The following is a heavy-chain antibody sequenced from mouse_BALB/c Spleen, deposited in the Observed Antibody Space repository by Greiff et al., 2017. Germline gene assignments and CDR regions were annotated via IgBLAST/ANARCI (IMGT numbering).Heavy chain of an antibody. J-gene: IGHJ4*01. V-gene: IGHV1-80*01. CDR1: GYAFSSYW. D-gene: IGHD2-4*01. CDR2: IYPGDGDT. Sequence: QVQLQQSGAELVRPGSSVKISCKASGYAFSSYWMNWVKQRPGQGLEWIGQIYPGDGDTNYNGKFKGKATLTADKSSSTAYMQLSSLTSEDSAVYFCARGGGSTMITTRGAMDYWGQGTSVTVSS. CDR3: ARGGGSTMITTRGAMDY.